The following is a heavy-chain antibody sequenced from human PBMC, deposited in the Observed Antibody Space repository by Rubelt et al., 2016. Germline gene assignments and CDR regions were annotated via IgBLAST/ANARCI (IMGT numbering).Heavy chain of an antibody. D-gene: IGHD1-7*01. J-gene: IGHJ5*02. Sequence: QVQLVQSGAEVKKSGASVKVSCKASGYTFTSYGISWVRQAPGQGLEWMGWISAYNGNTNYAQKLQGRVTMTTDTSTSQAYMELRSLRSDDTAVYYCARVSEAGWNYEWADPWGQGTLVTVSS. CDR3: ARVSEAGWNYEWADP. CDR2: ISAYNGNT. CDR1: GYTFTSYG. V-gene: IGHV1-18*01.